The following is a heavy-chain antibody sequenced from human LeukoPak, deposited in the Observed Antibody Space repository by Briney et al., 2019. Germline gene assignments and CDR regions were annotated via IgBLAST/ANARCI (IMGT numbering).Heavy chain of an antibody. Sequence: QPGGSLRLSCAASGFTSSTYSMNWVRQAPGKGLEWVAFIEYDGTNIHFADSVRGRFTISRDNSKNTLYLQMNSLRAEDTAVYYCAREETEWLSDHFDYWGQGTLVTVSS. D-gene: IGHD3-3*01. J-gene: IGHJ4*02. V-gene: IGHV3-30*03. CDR3: AREETEWLSDHFDY. CDR2: IEYDGTNI. CDR1: GFTSSTYS.